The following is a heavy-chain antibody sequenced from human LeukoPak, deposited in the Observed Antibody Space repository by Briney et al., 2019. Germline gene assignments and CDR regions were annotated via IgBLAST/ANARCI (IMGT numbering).Heavy chain of an antibody. CDR2: ISYDGSNK. D-gene: IGHD5-18*01. J-gene: IGHJ4*02. CDR1: GFTFSSYA. V-gene: IGHV3-30-3*01. Sequence: GGSLRLSCAASGFTFSSYAMHWVRQAPGKGLEWVTIISYDGSNKYYADSVKGRFTISRDNSKNTLYLQMNSLRAEDTAVYYCAKDGRIYSYGDWGQGTLVTVSS. CDR3: AKDGRIYSYGD.